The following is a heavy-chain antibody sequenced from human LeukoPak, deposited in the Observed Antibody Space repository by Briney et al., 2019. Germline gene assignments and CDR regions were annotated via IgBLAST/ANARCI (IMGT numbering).Heavy chain of an antibody. D-gene: IGHD2-15*01. V-gene: IGHV3-21*04. CDR3: AKEDPIVSVGFDY. CDR2: ISSSSSYI. J-gene: IGHJ4*02. CDR1: GFTFSSYS. Sequence: SGGSLRLSCAASGFTFSSYSMNWVRQAPGKGLEWVSSISSSSSYIYYADSVKGRFTISRDNAKNSLYLQMNSLRVEDTAVYYCAKEDPIVSVGFDYWGQGTLVTVTS.